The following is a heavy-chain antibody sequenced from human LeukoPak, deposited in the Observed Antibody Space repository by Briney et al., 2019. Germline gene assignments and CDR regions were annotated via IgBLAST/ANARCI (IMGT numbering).Heavy chain of an antibody. D-gene: IGHD1-26*01. V-gene: IGHV4-39*01. CDR1: GGSISSSSYY. Sequence: SETLSLTCTVSGGSISSSSYYWGWIRQPPGKGLEWIGSIYYSGSTYYNPSLKSRVTISVDTSKNQFSLKLSSVTAADTAVYYCARQVGKPSINYFDYWAREPWSPSPQ. CDR2: IYYSGST. CDR3: ARQVGKPSINYFDY. J-gene: IGHJ4*02.